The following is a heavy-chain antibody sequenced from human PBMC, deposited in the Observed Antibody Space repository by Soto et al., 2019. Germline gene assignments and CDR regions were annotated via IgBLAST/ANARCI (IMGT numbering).Heavy chain of an antibody. CDR1: GGSISSGGYY. J-gene: IGHJ4*02. CDR3: ASLTYCGGDCWAYFDD. D-gene: IGHD2-21*01. Sequence: QVQLQESGPGLVKPSQTLSLTCTVSGGSISSGGYYWSWIRQHPGKGLEWIGYIYYSGSTYYNPSLKSRVTISVDTSKNQFSLKLSSVTAADTAVYYCASLTYCGGDCWAYFDDWGQGTLVTVSS. V-gene: IGHV4-31*03. CDR2: IYYSGST.